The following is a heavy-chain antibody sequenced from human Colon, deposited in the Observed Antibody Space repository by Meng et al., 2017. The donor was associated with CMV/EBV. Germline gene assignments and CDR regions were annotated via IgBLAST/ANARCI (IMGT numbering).Heavy chain of an antibody. Sequence: FTFSSYWMSWVRQAPRKGLEWVANIKQDGSEKYYVDSVKGRFTISRDNAKNSLYLQMNSLRAEDTAVYYCARFPHEYWNYRGYFDYWGQGTLVTVSS. V-gene: IGHV3-7*01. J-gene: IGHJ4*02. D-gene: IGHD1-7*01. CDR1: FTFSSYW. CDR2: IKQDGSEK. CDR3: ARFPHEYWNYRGYFDY.